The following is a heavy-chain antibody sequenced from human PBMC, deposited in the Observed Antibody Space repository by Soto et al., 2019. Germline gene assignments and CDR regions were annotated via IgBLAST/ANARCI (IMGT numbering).Heavy chain of an antibody. CDR3: ARATYYDFWSGYRH. Sequence: EVQLVESGGGLVQPGGSLRLSCAASGFTFSSYSMNWVRQAPGKGLEWVSYISSSSSTIYYADSVKGRFTISRDNAKNSLYLQMNSLRDEDTAVYYCARATYYDFWSGYRHWGQGTLVTVSS. CDR1: GFTFSSYS. D-gene: IGHD3-3*01. J-gene: IGHJ4*02. CDR2: ISSSSSTI. V-gene: IGHV3-48*02.